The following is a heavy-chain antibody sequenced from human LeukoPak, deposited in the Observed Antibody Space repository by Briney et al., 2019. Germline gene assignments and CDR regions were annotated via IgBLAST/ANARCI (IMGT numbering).Heavy chain of an antibody. D-gene: IGHD5-12*01. CDR3: VRYASGYESFDY. J-gene: IGHJ4*02. CDR2: IYYSGST. V-gene: IGHV4-39*07. Sequence: SETLSLTCTVSGGSLNHYYWSWIRQPPGKGLEWIGSIYYSGSTYYNPSLKSRVTISVDTSKNQFSLKLSSVTAADTAVYYCVRYASGYESFDYWGQGTLVTVSS. CDR1: GGSLNHYY.